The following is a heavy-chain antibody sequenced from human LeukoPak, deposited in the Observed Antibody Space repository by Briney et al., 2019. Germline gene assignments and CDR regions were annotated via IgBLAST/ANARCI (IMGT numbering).Heavy chain of an antibody. CDR2: MNPNSGNT. Sequence: GASVKVSCKASGYTFTSYYMHWVRQATGQGLEWMGWMNPNSGNTGYAQKFQGRVTMTRNTSISTAYMELSSLRSEDTAVYYCARGWYRSSGSYNYWGQGTLVTVSS. D-gene: IGHD3-10*01. J-gene: IGHJ4*02. CDR3: ARGWYRSSGSYNY. CDR1: GYTFTSYY. V-gene: IGHV1-8*01.